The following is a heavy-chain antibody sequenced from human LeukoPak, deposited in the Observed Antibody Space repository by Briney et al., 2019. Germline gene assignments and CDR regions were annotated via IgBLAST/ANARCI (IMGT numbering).Heavy chain of an antibody. V-gene: IGHV1-69-2*01. D-gene: IGHD4-17*01. Sequence: GASVKISCKGSGYTFTDYYMHWVQQAPGKGLELMGLVDPEDGETIYAEKFQGRVTITADTSTDTAYMELSSLRSEDTAVYYCALNYGDYYYYMDVWGKGTTVTVSS. CDR2: VDPEDGET. CDR1: GYTFTDYY. J-gene: IGHJ6*03. CDR3: ALNYGDYYYYMDV.